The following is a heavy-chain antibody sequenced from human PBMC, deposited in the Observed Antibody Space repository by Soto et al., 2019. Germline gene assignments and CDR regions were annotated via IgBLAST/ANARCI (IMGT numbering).Heavy chain of an antibody. CDR1: GFTFSSYG. Sequence: QVQLVESGGGVVQPGRSLRLSCAASGFTFSSYGMHWVRQAPGKGLEWVAVIWYDGSNKYYADSVKGRFTISRDNSKNTLDLQMNSLRAEDTAVYYCARDDPKGGGSGRPTTNRDYYYGMDVWGQGTTVTVSS. CDR2: IWYDGSNK. D-gene: IGHD3-10*01. V-gene: IGHV3-33*01. J-gene: IGHJ6*02. CDR3: ARDDPKGGGSGRPTTNRDYYYGMDV.